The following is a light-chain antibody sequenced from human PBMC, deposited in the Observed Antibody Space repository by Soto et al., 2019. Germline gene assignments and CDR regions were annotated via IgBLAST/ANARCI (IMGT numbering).Light chain of an antibody. CDR1: SSDVGSYNL. V-gene: IGLV2-14*02. CDR2: EGS. J-gene: IGLJ1*01. CDR3: CSYTSSSTYV. Sequence: QSALTQPASVSGSPGQSITISCTGTSSDVGSYNLVSWYQQHPGKAPKLMIYEGSKRPSGVSNRFSGSKSGNTASLTISGLQAEDEADYYCCSYTSSSTYVFGIGTKLTVL.